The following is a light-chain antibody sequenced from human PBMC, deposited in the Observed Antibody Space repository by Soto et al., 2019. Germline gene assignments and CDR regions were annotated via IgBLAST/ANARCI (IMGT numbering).Light chain of an antibody. J-gene: IGLJ2*01. Sequence: QSALTQPPSASXXXXXXXXXXXXXXXXXIGAYIYVSWYQQHPGKAPKLVIYEISKRPSGVPDRFSGSKSGNTASLTVSGLQVEDEADYYCSIYAGGNSVIFGGGTKVTVL. CDR1: XXXIGAYIY. CDR3: SIYAGGNSVI. V-gene: IGLV2-8*01. CDR2: EIS.